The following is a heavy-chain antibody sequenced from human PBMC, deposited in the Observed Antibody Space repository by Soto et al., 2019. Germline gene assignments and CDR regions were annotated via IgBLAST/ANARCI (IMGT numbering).Heavy chain of an antibody. CDR3: AKEVCSGGICYGFDY. J-gene: IGHJ4*02. Sequence: QVQLVESGGGVVQPGRSLRLSCAASGFTFSSYGMHWVRQAPGKGLEWVAVMSWDGSDEFYEESVKGRLTVSRDNSRNTLYFQMNSLRPEDTAVYYCAKEVCSGGICYGFDYWGQGTLVTVSS. D-gene: IGHD2-15*01. CDR2: MSWDGSDE. V-gene: IGHV3-30*18. CDR1: GFTFSSYG.